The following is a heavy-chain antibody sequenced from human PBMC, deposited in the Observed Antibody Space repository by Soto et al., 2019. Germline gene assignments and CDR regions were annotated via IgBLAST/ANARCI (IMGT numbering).Heavy chain of an antibody. J-gene: IGHJ4*02. D-gene: IGHD6-19*01. Sequence: RSVRLTCAASGFTFSSYAMHWVRQAPGKGLEWVAVISYDGSNKYYADSVKGRFTISRDNSKNTLYLQMNSLRAEDTAVYYCARGRRAVAGTFDYWGQGTLVTVSS. CDR3: ARGRRAVAGTFDY. V-gene: IGHV3-30-3*01. CDR2: ISYDGSNK. CDR1: GFTFSSYA.